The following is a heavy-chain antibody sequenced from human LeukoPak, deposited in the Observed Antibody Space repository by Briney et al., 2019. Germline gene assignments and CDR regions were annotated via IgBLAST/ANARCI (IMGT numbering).Heavy chain of an antibody. J-gene: IGHJ4*02. CDR1: GFTFSSYA. Sequence: GGSLRLSCAASGFTFSSYAMSWVRQAPGKGLEWVSAISGSGGSTYYADSVKGRFAISRDNSKNTLYLQMNSLRAEDTAVYYCYSMMVVGIRVINDYWGLGTLVTVSS. CDR3: YSMMVVGIRVINDY. D-gene: IGHD3-22*01. CDR2: ISGSGGST. V-gene: IGHV3-23*01.